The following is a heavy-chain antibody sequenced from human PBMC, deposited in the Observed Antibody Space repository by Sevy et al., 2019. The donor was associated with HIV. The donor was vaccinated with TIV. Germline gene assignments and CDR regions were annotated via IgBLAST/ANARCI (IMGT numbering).Heavy chain of an antibody. CDR1: GYTVTELS. Sequence: ASVKVSCKVSGYTVTELSMHWVRQAPGKGLEWMGGFDPEDGETIYAQKFQGRITMTEDTPTDTGYMELNSLRSEDTAVYYCAAVIRPGYCSGGSCSGFWGQGTLVTVSS. V-gene: IGHV1-24*01. CDR3: AAVIRPGYCSGGSCSGF. CDR2: FDPEDGET. D-gene: IGHD2-15*01. J-gene: IGHJ4*02.